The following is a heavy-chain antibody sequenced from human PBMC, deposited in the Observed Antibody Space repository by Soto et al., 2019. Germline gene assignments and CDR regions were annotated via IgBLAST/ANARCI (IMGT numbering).Heavy chain of an antibody. D-gene: IGHD1-1*01. J-gene: IGHJ5*01. Sequence: PGGSLRLSCATSGFRFSSRWMSWVRQAPGKGLEWVASMKEDASVIHYLDSVRGRFTISRDNAKDSLYLQMNGLSDDDTAVYYCATLLGSVTTFDSWGQGTLVTVSS. CDR3: ATLLGSVTTFDS. CDR2: MKEDASVI. CDR1: GFRFSSRW. V-gene: IGHV3-7*01.